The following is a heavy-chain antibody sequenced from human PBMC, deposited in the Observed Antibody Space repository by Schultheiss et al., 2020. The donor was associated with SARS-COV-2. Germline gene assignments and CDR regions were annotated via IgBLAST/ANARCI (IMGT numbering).Heavy chain of an antibody. CDR2: ISGSGGST. CDR3: AKERDEYSYGYFQH. J-gene: IGHJ1*01. V-gene: IGHV3-23*01. CDR1: GFTFDDYA. D-gene: IGHD5-18*01. Sequence: GGSLRLSCAASGFTFDDYAMHWVRQAPGKGLEWVSAISGSGGSTYYADSVKGRFTISRDNSKNTLYLQMNSLRAEDTAVYYCAKERDEYSYGYFQHWGQGTLVTVSS.